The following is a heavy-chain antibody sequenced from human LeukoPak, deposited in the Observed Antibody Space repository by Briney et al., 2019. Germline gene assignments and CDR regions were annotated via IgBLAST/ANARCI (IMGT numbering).Heavy chain of an antibody. J-gene: IGHJ4*02. CDR2: ISSSSSYI. V-gene: IGHV3-21*04. D-gene: IGHD3-10*01. Sequence: PGGSLRLSCAASGFTFSSYSMNWVRQAPGKGLEWVSSISSSSSYIYYADSVKGRFTISRDNAKNSLYLQMNSLRAEDTAVYYCAKDPSYILLWFGELDYWGQGTLVTVSS. CDR1: GFTFSSYS. CDR3: AKDPSYILLWFGELDY.